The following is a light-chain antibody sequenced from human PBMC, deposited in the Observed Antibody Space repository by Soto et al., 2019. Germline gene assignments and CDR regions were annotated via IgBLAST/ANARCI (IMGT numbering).Light chain of an antibody. Sequence: QSVLTQPTSVSGSPGQSITISCTGSSNDIGAYNYVSWYQQHPGKAPRLVIHGVRDRPSGVPSRFSASKSGLTASLTISGLQAEDEADYYCSSFTTSRVYVFGPGTKVTV. J-gene: IGLJ1*01. CDR3: SSFTTSRVYV. CDR2: GVR. CDR1: SNDIGAYNY. V-gene: IGLV2-14*01.